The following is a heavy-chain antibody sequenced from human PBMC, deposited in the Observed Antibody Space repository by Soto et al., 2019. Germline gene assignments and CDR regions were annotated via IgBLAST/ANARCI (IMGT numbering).Heavy chain of an antibody. V-gene: IGHV1-3*01. CDR1: GYTFTSYA. D-gene: IGHD6-19*01. CDR2: INAGNGNT. J-gene: IGHJ4*02. Sequence: ASVKVSCKASGYTFTSYAMHWVRQAPGQRLEWMGWINAGNGNTKYSQKFQGRVTITRDTSASTAYMELSSLRSEDTAVYYCARDDSSGWYGIEDYWGQGTLVTVSS. CDR3: ARDDSSGWYGIEDY.